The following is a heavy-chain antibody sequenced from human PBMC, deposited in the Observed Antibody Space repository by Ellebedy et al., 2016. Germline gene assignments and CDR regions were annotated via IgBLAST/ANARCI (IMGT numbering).Heavy chain of an antibody. D-gene: IGHD4-17*01. CDR1: GHSLSNYY. CDR2: IYNTGNA. Sequence: SETLSLTCTVSGHSLSNYYWSWIRQPPGMGLEWIGYIYNTGNAKYNPSLQSRVTISGDSSKNLFFLNLTSVTAADTAIYYCARRDYGDNGRWFHPWGPGILVTVSS. J-gene: IGHJ5*02. V-gene: IGHV4-59*08. CDR3: ARRDYGDNGRWFHP.